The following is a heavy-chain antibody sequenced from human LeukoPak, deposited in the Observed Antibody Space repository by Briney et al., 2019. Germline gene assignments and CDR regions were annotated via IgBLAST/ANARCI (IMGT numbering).Heavy chain of an antibody. D-gene: IGHD5-18*01. Sequence: LTGGSLRLSCAASGFTFSSYAMHWVRQAPGKGLEWVAVISYDGSNKYYADSVKGRFTISRDSSKNTLYLQMNSLRAEDTAVYYCAKISLRGYSYGPTDYWGQGTLVTVSS. CDR2: ISYDGSNK. CDR3: AKISLRGYSYGPTDY. J-gene: IGHJ4*02. V-gene: IGHV3-30-3*02. CDR1: GFTFSSYA.